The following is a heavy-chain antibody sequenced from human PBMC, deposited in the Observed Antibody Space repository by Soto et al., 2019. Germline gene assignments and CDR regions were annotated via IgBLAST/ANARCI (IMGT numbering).Heavy chain of an antibody. CDR1: GGSFSGYY. D-gene: IGHD2-15*01. CDR2: INHSGST. CDR3: ARENIVVVVAAIGWFDP. V-gene: IGHV4-34*01. Sequence: PSETLSLTCAVYGGSFSGYYWSWIRQPPGKGLEWIGEINHSGSTNYNPSLKSRVTISVDTSKNQFSLKLSSVTAADTAVYYCARENIVVVVAAIGWFDPWGQGTLVTVSS. J-gene: IGHJ5*02.